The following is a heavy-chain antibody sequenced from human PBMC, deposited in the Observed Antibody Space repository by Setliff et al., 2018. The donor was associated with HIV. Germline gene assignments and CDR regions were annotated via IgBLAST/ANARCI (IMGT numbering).Heavy chain of an antibody. CDR2: INPNGGTT. D-gene: IGHD2-2*01. CDR3: ARAGGGATDQAFDI. V-gene: IGHV1-46*01. CDR1: GYTFTSYF. Sequence: ASVKVSCKAFGYTFTSYFLHWVRQAPGQGLEWLGIINPNGGTTDNAQKLQGRVTVTTDTSTSTLYMELSNLRSDDTAVYYCARAGGGATDQAFDIWGQGTMVTV. J-gene: IGHJ3*02.